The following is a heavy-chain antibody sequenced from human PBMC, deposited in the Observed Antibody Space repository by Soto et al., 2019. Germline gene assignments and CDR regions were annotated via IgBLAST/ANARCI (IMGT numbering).Heavy chain of an antibody. CDR2: ISHKGDT. V-gene: IGHV4-39*01. Sequence: QVRLLESGPEMVKPSGTLSLTCSVSGDSIRSGDSFWGWIRRTAGKGLEWVGTISHKGDTFYNPPLDRRLTMSLDASNNQFSLRLTSVTAADAGVYFCARQVRGPIPHYRWLSPVTSWGQGTQVTVSS. J-gene: IGHJ5*02. D-gene: IGHD3-16*02. CDR3: ARQVRGPIPHYRWLSPVTS. CDR1: GDSIRSGDSF.